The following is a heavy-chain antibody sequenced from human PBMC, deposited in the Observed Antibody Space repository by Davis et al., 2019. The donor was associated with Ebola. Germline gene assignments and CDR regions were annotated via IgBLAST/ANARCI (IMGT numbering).Heavy chain of an antibody. J-gene: IGHJ4*02. CDR3: AKEELKVFDY. CDR1: GFTFSDYY. CDR2: ISSSSSTK. Sequence: GESLKIPCAASGFTFSDYYMNWVRQAPGKGLEWVSYISSSSSTKYYADSVKGRFTISRDNSKNTLILQMNSLRAEDTAIYYCAKEELKVFDYWGQGTLVTVSS. D-gene: IGHD3-10*01. V-gene: IGHV3-48*01.